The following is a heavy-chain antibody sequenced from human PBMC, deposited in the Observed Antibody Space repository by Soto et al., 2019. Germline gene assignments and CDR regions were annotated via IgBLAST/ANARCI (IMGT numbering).Heavy chain of an antibody. CDR3: ATGFNDLNTGLL. CDR1: GFTFDSCA. CDR2: ISGSGRIT. D-gene: IGHD2-21*02. Sequence: PGGSLRLSCAASGFTFDSCAMSWVRQAPGKGLEWILGISGSGRITDYADSVKGRFTISRENAKNSLFLQMNSLRAEDTAVYYCATGFNDLNTGLLWGQGTLVTVFS. V-gene: IGHV3-23*01. J-gene: IGHJ4*02.